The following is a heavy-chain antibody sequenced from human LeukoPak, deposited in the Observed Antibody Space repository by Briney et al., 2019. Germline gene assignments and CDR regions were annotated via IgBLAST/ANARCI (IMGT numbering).Heavy chain of an antibody. V-gene: IGHV3-74*01. CDR3: ARGSSGWYSDY. Sequence: GGSLRLSCAASGFTFRDAAMHWVRQAPGKGLVWVSRINSDGSSTSYADSVKGRFTISRDNAKNTLYLQMNSLRAEDTAVYYCARGSSGWYSDYWGQGTLVTVSS. CDR1: GFTFRDAA. D-gene: IGHD6-19*01. CDR2: INSDGSST. J-gene: IGHJ4*02.